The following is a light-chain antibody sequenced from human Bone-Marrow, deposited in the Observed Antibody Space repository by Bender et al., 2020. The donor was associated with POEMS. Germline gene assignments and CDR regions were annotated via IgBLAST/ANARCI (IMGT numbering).Light chain of an antibody. CDR3: SAWDDSLSGWV. CDR1: SSNIVNHG. J-gene: IGLJ3*02. V-gene: IGLV1-36*01. CDR2: YDD. Sequence: QSVLTQPPSASWTPGQRVTIFCSGSSSNIVNHGVNWYQQLQGEAPKLLIYYDDLLTPGVSDRFSASKSGTSASLAISERQSEDEELYYCSAWDDSLSGWVFGGGTKLTVL.